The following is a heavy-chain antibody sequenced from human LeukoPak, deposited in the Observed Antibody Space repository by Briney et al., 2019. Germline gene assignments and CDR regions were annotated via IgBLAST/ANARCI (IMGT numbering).Heavy chain of an antibody. Sequence: PSETLSLTCTVSGGSVSSGCSYWSWIRQPPGKGLEWIGFMYYSGSTTYNPSIKSQVTISVDTSKNQFSLKLSSVSAADTAMYYCARVAAAGTGPDYWGQGTLVTVSS. J-gene: IGHJ4*02. CDR3: ARVAAAGTGPDY. CDR2: MYYSGST. CDR1: GGSVSSGCSY. D-gene: IGHD6-13*01. V-gene: IGHV4-61*01.